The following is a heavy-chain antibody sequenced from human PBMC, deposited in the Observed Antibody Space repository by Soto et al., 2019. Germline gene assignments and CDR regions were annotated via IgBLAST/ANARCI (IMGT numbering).Heavy chain of an antibody. J-gene: IGHJ4*02. CDR1: GFTFGNYA. Sequence: EVQLVESGGGLVQPGGSLRLSCAGSGFTFGNYALNWVRQAPGKGLEWISFISSVSSTIFYSDSVKGRFTISRDNPKNSLFLQMNSLRAEDTAVYYCASALRLTRGYFDYWGQGTLVTVSS. CDR2: ISSVSSTI. V-gene: IGHV3-48*01. D-gene: IGHD1-1*01. CDR3: ASALRLTRGYFDY.